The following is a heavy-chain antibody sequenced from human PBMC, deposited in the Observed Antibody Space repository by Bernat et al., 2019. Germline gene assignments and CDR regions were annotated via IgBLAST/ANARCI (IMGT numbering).Heavy chain of an antibody. V-gene: IGHV4-34*01. CDR2: INHSGST. Sequence: QVQLQQWGAGLLKPSETLSLTCAVYGGSFSGYYWSWIRQPPGKGLEWIGEINHSGSTNYNPSLKSRVTISVDTSKNQLSLKLGSVTAADPAVYCCARVPQGDQKIDYGSGSYYRYYYGMDVWGQGTTVTVSS. J-gene: IGHJ6*02. CDR1: GGSFSGYY. D-gene: IGHD3-10*01. CDR3: ARVPQGDQKIDYGSGSYYRYYYGMDV.